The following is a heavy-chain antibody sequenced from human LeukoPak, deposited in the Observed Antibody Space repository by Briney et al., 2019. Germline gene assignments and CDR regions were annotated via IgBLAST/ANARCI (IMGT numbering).Heavy chain of an antibody. V-gene: IGHV5-51*01. J-gene: IGHJ4*02. CDR2: IYPGDSDT. D-gene: IGHD3-3*01. CDR3: ARRVTIFGVGDY. Sequence: GESLKISCQGSGYSFTSYWIGWVRQMPGKGLEWMGIIYPGDSDTRYSPSFQGQVTISADKSISTAYLQWSSLKVSDTAMYYRARRVTIFGVGDYWGQGTLVTVSS. CDR1: GYSFTSYW.